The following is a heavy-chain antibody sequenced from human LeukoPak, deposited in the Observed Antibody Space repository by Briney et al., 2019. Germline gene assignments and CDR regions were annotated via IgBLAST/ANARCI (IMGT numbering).Heavy chain of an antibody. Sequence: PGGSLRLSCAASGFTFTDYNLNWVRQAPGKGLEWVSSISSNDVYIYYADSVQGRFTISRDNSKNTLYLQMNSLRAEDTAVYYCAKDGVWFGLGYFDYWGQGTLVTVSS. J-gene: IGHJ4*02. V-gene: IGHV3-21*01. CDR2: ISSNDVYI. D-gene: IGHD3-10*01. CDR1: GFTFTDYN. CDR3: AKDGVWFGLGYFDY.